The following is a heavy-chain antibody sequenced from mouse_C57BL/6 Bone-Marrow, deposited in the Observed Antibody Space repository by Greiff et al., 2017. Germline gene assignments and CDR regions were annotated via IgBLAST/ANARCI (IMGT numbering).Heavy chain of an antibody. V-gene: IGHV14-4*01. J-gene: IGHJ4*01. CDR1: GFNIKDDY. CDR2: IDPENGDT. CDR3: TTALFITTVEDAMDY. Sequence: VQLQQSGAELVRPGASVKLSCTASGFNIKDDYMHWVKQRPEQGLEWIGWIDPENGDTEYASKFQGKATITADTSSNTAYLQLSSLTSEDTAVYDCTTALFITTVEDAMDYWGQGTSVTVSS. D-gene: IGHD1-1*01.